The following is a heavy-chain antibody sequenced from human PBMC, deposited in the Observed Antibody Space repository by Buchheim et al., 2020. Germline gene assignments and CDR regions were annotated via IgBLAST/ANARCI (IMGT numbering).Heavy chain of an antibody. CDR3: VRDGDSSDIDFDY. J-gene: IGHJ4*02. CDR1: GFAFSNYW. D-gene: IGHD6-19*01. Sequence: EVQLVESGGGLVKPGGSLRLSCAASGFAFSNYWMHWVRQTPGEGLVWVSCIKTDGSVAVYADSVKGSLNLDRDNAKKPVILEMNSLRSEDTAVYYCVRDGDSSDIDFDYWGQGTL. V-gene: IGHV3-74*01. CDR2: IKTDGSVA.